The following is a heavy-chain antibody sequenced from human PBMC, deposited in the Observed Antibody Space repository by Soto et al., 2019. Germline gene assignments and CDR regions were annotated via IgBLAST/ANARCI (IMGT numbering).Heavy chain of an antibody. CDR1: GFTFSSYS. CDR2: ISSSSSYI. J-gene: IGHJ4*02. Sequence: GGSLRLSCAASGFTFSSYSMNWVRQAPGKGLEWVSSISSSSSYIYYADSVKGRFTISRDNVKNSLYLQMNSLRAEDTAVYYCARAVTIFGVVAADYFDYWGQGTLVTVSS. CDR3: ARAVTIFGVVAADYFDY. D-gene: IGHD3-3*01. V-gene: IGHV3-21*01.